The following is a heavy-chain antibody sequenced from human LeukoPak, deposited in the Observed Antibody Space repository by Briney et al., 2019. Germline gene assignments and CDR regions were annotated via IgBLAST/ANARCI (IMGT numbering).Heavy chain of an antibody. J-gene: IGHJ4*02. CDR1: GGSISSYY. CDR2: IHYSGST. D-gene: IGHD2-2*01. Sequence: SETLSLTCTVSGGSISSYYWVWIRQPPGKGLEWIGSIHYSGSTYYNPSLESRVTISVDTSRNQFSLKLTSVTAADTAVYYCASRVVPAAFGYWGQGTLVTVSS. V-gene: IGHV4-39*01. CDR3: ASRVVPAAFGY.